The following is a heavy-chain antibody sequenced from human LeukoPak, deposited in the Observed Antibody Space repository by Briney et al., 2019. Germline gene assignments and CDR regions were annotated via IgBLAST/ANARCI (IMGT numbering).Heavy chain of an antibody. CDR3: APKEYYYGSGSLRALGY. V-gene: IGHV3-21*01. D-gene: IGHD3-10*01. CDR1: GFTFRNHA. CDR2: ISGSSSDI. J-gene: IGHJ4*02. Sequence: PGGSLRLSCAASGFTFRNHAMNWVRQAPGKGLEWVSSISGSSSDIYYADSVKGRFTISRDNAKNSLYLQMNSLRAEDTAVYYCAPKEYYYGSGSLRALGYWGQGTLVTVSS.